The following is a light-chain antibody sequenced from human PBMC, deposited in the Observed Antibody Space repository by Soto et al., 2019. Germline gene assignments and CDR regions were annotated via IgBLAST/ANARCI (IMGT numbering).Light chain of an antibody. V-gene: IGKV3-11*01. J-gene: IGKJ4*01. Sequence: EIVLTQSPATLSLSPGERATLSCRASQTVSTYLAWYQQNPGQAPRLLIYDASNRATGIPARFSGSGSGTDFPLTISSLEPEDFAVYYGHQRSNWPLTFGGGTKVEIK. CDR2: DAS. CDR1: QTVSTY. CDR3: HQRSNWPLT.